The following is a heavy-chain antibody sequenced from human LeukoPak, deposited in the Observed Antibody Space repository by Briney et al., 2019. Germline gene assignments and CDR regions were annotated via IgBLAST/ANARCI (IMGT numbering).Heavy chain of an antibody. J-gene: IGHJ4*02. D-gene: IGHD1-26*01. CDR3: ASLWDSGSYYVNYLDY. CDR1: GGSISSSSYY. CDR2: IYYSGST. Sequence: SETLSPTCTVSGGSISSSSYYWGWIRQPPGKGLEWIGSIYYSGSTYYNPSLKSRVTISVDTSKNQLSLKLSSVTAADTAVYYCASLWDSGSYYVNYLDYWGKGTLVTVSS. V-gene: IGHV4-39*01.